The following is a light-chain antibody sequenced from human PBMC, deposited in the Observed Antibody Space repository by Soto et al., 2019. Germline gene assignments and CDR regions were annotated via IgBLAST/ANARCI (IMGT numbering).Light chain of an antibody. CDR3: QHYNGY. CDR1: QIMYTW. V-gene: IGKV1-5*01. Sequence: DIQMTQSPSTLSASVGDRVTITCRASQIMYTWLAWYQQKPGKAPKLLIYDATTLESGFPSRFSGSGSGTEFTLTISSLQPDDFATYYCQHYNGYFGQGTKLEI. CDR2: DAT. J-gene: IGKJ2*01.